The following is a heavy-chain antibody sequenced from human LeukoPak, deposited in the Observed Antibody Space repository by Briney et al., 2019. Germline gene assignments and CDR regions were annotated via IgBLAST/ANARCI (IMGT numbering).Heavy chain of an antibody. Sequence: GGSLRLSCAASGFTFDDYAMHWVRQAPGKGLEWVSGISWNSGSIGYADSVKGRFTISRDNAKNSLYLQMNSLRAEDTALYYCARGFRVTTASNDYWGQGTLVTVSS. D-gene: IGHD4-17*01. CDR1: GFTFDDYA. CDR2: ISWNSGSI. CDR3: ARGFRVTTASNDY. J-gene: IGHJ4*02. V-gene: IGHV3-9*01.